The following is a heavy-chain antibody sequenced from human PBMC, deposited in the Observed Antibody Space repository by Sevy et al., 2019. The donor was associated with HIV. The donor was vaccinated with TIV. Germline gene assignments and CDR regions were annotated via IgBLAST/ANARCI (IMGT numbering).Heavy chain of an antibody. D-gene: IGHD4-17*01. CDR2: ISGSDGAI. V-gene: IGHV3-11*01. Sequence: GGSLRLSCSASEFTFSDYYMSWIRQAPGKGLEWVSYISGSDGAIYYADSVKGRFTISRDNTKNSLYLQMTSLTAEDTAVYYCARDHVKDGDLGDYYYFAMDVWGQGTTVTVSS. CDR3: ARDHVKDGDLGDYYYFAMDV. J-gene: IGHJ6*02. CDR1: EFTFSDYY.